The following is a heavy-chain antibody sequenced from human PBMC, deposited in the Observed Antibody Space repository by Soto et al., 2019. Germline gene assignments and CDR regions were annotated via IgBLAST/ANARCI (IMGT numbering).Heavy chain of an antibody. CDR2: IYYSGST. CDR3: ASLINKLFDY. V-gene: IGHV4-59*08. J-gene: IGHJ4*02. Sequence: QVQLQESGPGLVKPSETLSLTCTVSGGSISSYYWSWIRQPPGKGLEWIGYIYYSGSTNYNPSLKSRVTISVDTSKNQFSLKLSSVTAADTAVYYCASLINKLFDYWGQGTLVTVSS. CDR1: GGSISSYY.